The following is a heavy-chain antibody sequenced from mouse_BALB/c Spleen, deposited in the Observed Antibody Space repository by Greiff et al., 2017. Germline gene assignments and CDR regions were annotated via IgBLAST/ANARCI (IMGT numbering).Heavy chain of an antibody. D-gene: IGHD2-10*01. Sequence: QVQLQQSGPSLVQPSQSLSITCTVSGFSLTSYGVHWVRQSPGKGLEWLGVIWRGGSTDYNAAFMSRLSITKDNSKSQVFFKMNSLQADDTAIYYCAKTYYGNYYLFAYWGQGTLVTVSA. J-gene: IGHJ3*01. CDR1: GFSLTSYG. CDR2: IWRGGST. CDR3: AKTYYGNYYLFAY. V-gene: IGHV2-5-1*01.